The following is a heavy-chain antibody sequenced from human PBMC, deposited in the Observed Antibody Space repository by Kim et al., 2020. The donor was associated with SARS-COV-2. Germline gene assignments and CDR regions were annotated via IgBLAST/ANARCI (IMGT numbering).Heavy chain of an antibody. D-gene: IGHD2-21*02. CDR1: GGSFSGYY. CDR3: ASLSRYWGGDCYSSYYYYYYGMDV. CDR2: INHSGST. V-gene: IGHV4-34*01. J-gene: IGHJ6*02. Sequence: SETLSLTCAVYGGSFSGYYWSWIRQPPGKGLEWIGEINHSGSTNYNPSLKSRVTISVDTSKNQFSLKLSTVTAADTAVYYCASLSRYWGGDCYSSYYYYYYGMDVWGQGTTVTVSS.